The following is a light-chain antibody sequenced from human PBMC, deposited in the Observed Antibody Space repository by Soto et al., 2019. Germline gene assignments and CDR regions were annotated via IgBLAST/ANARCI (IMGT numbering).Light chain of an antibody. CDR3: SSYAGSNNLEV. CDR2: EVN. Sequence: QSVLTQPPSASGSPGQSVTISCTGTRSDVGDYNYVSWYQQHPGKAPKLIIYEVNKRPSGVPDRFSGSKSGNTASLSVSGLQADDEADYYGSSYAGSNNLEVFGGGTKLTV. J-gene: IGLJ2*01. V-gene: IGLV2-8*01. CDR1: RSDVGDYNY.